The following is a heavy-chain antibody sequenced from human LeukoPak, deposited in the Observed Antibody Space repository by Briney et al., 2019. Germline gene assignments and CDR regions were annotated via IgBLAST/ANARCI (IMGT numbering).Heavy chain of an antibody. Sequence: PGGSLRLSCAASGFTFSSYWMTWVRQAPGKGLEWVANIKQDGSEKYYMDSVKGRFTISRDNAKNSLYLQMNSLRAEDTAVYYCARGRSALVGSYYYYYMDVWGKGTTVTVSS. V-gene: IGHV3-7*04. CDR3: ARGRSALVGSYYYYYMDV. D-gene: IGHD2-15*01. J-gene: IGHJ6*03. CDR1: GFTFSSYW. CDR2: IKQDGSEK.